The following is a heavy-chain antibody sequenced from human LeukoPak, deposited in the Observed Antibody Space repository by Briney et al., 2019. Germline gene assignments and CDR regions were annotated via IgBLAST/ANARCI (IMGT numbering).Heavy chain of an antibody. CDR1: GFTFSTYA. D-gene: IGHD6-13*01. CDR3: AKERGRAAAGLWFDP. J-gene: IGHJ5*02. CDR2: ISGSGDST. V-gene: IGHV3-23*01. Sequence: GGSLRLSCAASGFTFSTYAMSWVRQAPGKGLEWVSSISGSGDSTYYADSVKGRFTISRDNSKTTLYLQMNSLRADDTAVYYCAKERGRAAAGLWFDPWGQGTLVTVSS.